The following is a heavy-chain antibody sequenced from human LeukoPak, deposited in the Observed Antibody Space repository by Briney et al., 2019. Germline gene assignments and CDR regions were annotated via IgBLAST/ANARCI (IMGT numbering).Heavy chain of an antibody. CDR3: ARRRSRSFSRLDP. D-gene: IGHD6-6*01. V-gene: IGHV4-39*01. CDR1: GGSISSSSYY. Sequence: SETLSLTCTVSGGSISSSSYYWGWIRQPPGKGLEWIGSIYYSGSTYYNPSLKSRVTISVDTSKNQFSLKLSSVTAADTAVYYCARRRSRSFSRLDPWGQGTLVTVSS. J-gene: IGHJ5*02. CDR2: IYYSGST.